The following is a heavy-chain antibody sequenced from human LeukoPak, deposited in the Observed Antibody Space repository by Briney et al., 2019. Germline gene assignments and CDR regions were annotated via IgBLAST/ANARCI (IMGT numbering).Heavy chain of an antibody. V-gene: IGHV1-69*05. D-gene: IGHD5/OR15-5a*01. CDR2: IIPMFGTA. J-gene: IGHJ2*01. CDR1: GGTFSVYA. Sequence: SVKVSCKASGGTFSVYAISWVRQAPGQGLEWMGGIIPMFGTANYARKFQGRVTITTDESTSTTYMELSSLKSEDTAVYYCARARGIYEGYFDLWGRGTLVTVSS. CDR3: ARARGIYEGYFDL.